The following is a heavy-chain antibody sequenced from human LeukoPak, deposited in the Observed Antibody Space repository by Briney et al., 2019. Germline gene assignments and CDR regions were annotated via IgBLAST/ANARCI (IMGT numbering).Heavy chain of an antibody. D-gene: IGHD6-13*01. CDR1: GFTFSSYA. J-gene: IGHJ5*02. CDR3: ARDIQQLGWFDP. Sequence: GGSLRLSCAASGFTFSSYAMHWVRQAPGKGLEWVAVISYDGSNKYYADSVNGRFTISRDNSKNTLYLQMNSLRAEDTAVYYCARDIQQLGWFDPWGQGTLVTVSS. CDR2: ISYDGSNK. V-gene: IGHV3-30-3*01.